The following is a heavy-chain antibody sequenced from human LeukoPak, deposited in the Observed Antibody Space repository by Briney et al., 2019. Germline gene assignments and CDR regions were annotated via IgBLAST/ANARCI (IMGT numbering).Heavy chain of an antibody. CDR1: GASISSSSYY. Sequence: ASETLSLTCTVSGASISSSSYYWGWIRQPPGKGLEWIGGIYYSGSTYYNPSLKSRVPISVDTSKNQFSLKLSSVTAADTAVYYCASGGRRLGYCSGGSCHSGGWFDPWGQGTLVTVSS. D-gene: IGHD2-15*01. V-gene: IGHV4-39*01. CDR2: IYYSGST. CDR3: ASGGRRLGYCSGGSCHSGGWFDP. J-gene: IGHJ5*02.